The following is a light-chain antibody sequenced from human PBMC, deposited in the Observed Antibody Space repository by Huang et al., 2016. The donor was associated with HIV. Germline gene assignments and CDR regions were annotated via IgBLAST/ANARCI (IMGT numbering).Light chain of an antibody. CDR1: QGISYS. V-gene: IGKV1-16*02. CDR2: AAS. J-gene: IGKJ4*01. Sequence: DIQMTQSLSSLSAYVGERVTITSRASQGISYSLAWVQQKPGKAHKSLIDAASMLQSGVTSKFSGSGSGTDFTLTISSLQPEDFATYYCQQYNSYPLTFGGGPRWRSN. CDR3: QQYNSYPLT.